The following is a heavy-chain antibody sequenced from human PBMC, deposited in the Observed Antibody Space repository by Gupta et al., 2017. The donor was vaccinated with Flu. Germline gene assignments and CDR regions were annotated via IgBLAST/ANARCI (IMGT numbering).Heavy chain of an antibody. CDR3: SGASAPTLGVC. CDR1: GFSVRSTY. CDR2: IYNDGST. J-gene: IGHJ4*02. Sequence: EVRLVESGEGLVQPGGSLSLSCAASGFSVRSTYMRWVRQAPGRGLEWVSIIYNDGSTYYTGAMESRFAISRDTSKNMLSLPMISLRGADTAVYYCSGASAPTLGVCWGQGTLVTVSS. V-gene: IGHV3-66*02. D-gene: IGHD3-3*01.